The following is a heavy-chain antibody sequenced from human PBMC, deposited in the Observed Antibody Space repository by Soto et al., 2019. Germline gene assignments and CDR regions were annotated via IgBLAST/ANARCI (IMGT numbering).Heavy chain of an antibody. CDR1: GYTFTSYD. CDR3: ARQWELSGYYYGMDV. CDR2: LNPNTGNT. Sequence: QVQLVQSGAEVKKPGASVKVSCKASGYTFTSYDFNWVRQATGQGLEWMGWLNPNTGNTGYAQKFQGSVTMTRDTSISTADMELSSLRSDDTAVYYCARQWELSGYYYGMDVWGQGTTVTVSS. J-gene: IGHJ6*02. D-gene: IGHD1-26*01. V-gene: IGHV1-8*01.